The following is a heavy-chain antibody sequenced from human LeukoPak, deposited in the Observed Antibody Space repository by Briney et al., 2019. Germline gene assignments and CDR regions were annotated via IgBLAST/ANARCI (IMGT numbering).Heavy chain of an antibody. D-gene: IGHD3-16*01. Sequence: GGSLRLSCAASGFTVSSKYMSWVRQAPGKGLEWVAFIRSDGSNKYHADSVKGRFIISRDNSKNTLYLQMNSLGAEDTAIYHCARGGRYPFDSWGQGTLVTVSS. CDR3: ARGGRYPFDS. V-gene: IGHV3-30*02. J-gene: IGHJ4*02. CDR2: IRSDGSNK. CDR1: GFTVSSKY.